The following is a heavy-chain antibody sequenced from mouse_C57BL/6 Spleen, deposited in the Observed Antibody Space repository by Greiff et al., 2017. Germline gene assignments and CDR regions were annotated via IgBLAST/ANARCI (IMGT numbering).Heavy chain of an antibody. CDR3: AISNRYSNPYWYFDV. CDR1: GYTFTSYW. J-gene: IGHJ1*03. Sequence: QVQLQQPGAELVRPGSSVKLSCKASGYTFTSYWMHWVKQRPIQGLEWIGNIDPSDSETHYNQKFQDKATLTVDKSSSSAYMQLSSLTSQASAVYDCAISNRYSNPYWYFDVWGTGTTVTVSS. V-gene: IGHV1-52*01. D-gene: IGHD2-5*01. CDR2: IDPSDSET.